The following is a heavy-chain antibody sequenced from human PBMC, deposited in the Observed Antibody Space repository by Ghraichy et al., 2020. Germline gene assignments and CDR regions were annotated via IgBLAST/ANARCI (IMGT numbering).Heavy chain of an antibody. CDR3: AKDRGVRSSWYLVFDY. CDR2: ISGSGGST. D-gene: IGHD6-13*01. J-gene: IGHJ4*02. V-gene: IGHV3-23*01. Sequence: GGSLRLSCAASGFTFSSYAMSWVRQAPGKGLEWVSAISGSGGSTYYADSVKGRFTISRDNSKNTLYLQMNSLRAEDTAVYYCAKDRGVRSSWYLVFDYWGQGTLVTVSS. CDR1: GFTFSSYA.